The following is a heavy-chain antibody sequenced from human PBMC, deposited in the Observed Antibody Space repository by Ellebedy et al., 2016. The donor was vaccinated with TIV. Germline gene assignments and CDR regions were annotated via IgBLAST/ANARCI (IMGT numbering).Heavy chain of an antibody. J-gene: IGHJ5*02. CDR2: IYYSGST. CDR3: ARRCPARWFDP. D-gene: IGHD4/OR15-4a*01. CDR1: GGSISSSSYY. V-gene: IGHV4-39*01. Sequence: MPSETLSLTCTVSGGSISSSSYYWGWIRQPPGKGREWIGSIYYSGSTYYNPSLKSRFTISVDTSKNQFSLKLSSVTAADTAVYYCARRCPARWFDPWGQGTLVTVSS.